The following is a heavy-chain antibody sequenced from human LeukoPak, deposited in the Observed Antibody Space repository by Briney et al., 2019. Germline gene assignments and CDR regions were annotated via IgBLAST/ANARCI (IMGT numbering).Heavy chain of an antibody. CDR1: GGSISSYY. CDR2: IYYSGST. Sequence: SETLSLTCTVSGGSISSYYWSWIRQPPGKGLEWIGYIYYSGSTNYNPSLKSRVTISVDTSKNQFSLKLSSVTAADTDVYYCARQAWGRIDYWGQGTLVTVSS. D-gene: IGHD3-16*01. J-gene: IGHJ4*02. V-gene: IGHV4-59*08. CDR3: ARQAWGRIDY.